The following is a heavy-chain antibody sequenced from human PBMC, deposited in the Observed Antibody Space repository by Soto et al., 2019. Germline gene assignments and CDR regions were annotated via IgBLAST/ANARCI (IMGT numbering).Heavy chain of an antibody. J-gene: IGHJ4*02. CDR1: GYSFISYW. CDR2: FHPGDSET. Sequence: LKISCKGSGYSFISYWVAWVRQRPGKGLEWMGIFHPGDSETRYSPSFEGQVTMSADKSINTAYLQWSRLKASDTAMYFCAKDVGSYYYDTSAYLYDYWGQGTLVTVSS. CDR3: AKDVGSYYYDTSAYLYDY. V-gene: IGHV5-51*01. D-gene: IGHD3-22*01.